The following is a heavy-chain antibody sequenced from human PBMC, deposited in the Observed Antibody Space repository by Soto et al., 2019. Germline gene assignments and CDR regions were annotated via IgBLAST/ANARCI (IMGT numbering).Heavy chain of an antibody. CDR2: IYWDDDK. CDR3: AHSYTDYGSGSYWSVNWFDP. J-gene: IGHJ5*02. D-gene: IGHD3-10*01. V-gene: IGHV2-5*02. CDR1: GFSLSTSGVG. Sequence: QITLKESGPTLVKPTQTLTLTCTFSGFSLSTSGVGVGWIRQPPGKALEWLALIYWDDDKRYSPSLKSRLTITKDTSKNQVVLTMTNMDPVDTATYYCAHSYTDYGSGSYWSVNWFDPWGQGTLVTVSS.